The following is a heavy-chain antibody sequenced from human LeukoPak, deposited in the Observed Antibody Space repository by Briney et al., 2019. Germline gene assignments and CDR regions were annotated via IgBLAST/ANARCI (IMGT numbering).Heavy chain of an antibody. D-gene: IGHD1-26*01. V-gene: IGHV4-34*01. Sequence: SETLSLTCAVYGGSFSGYYWSWIRQPPGKGLEWIGEINHSGSTNYNPSLKSRVTISVDTSKNQFSLKLSSVTAADTAVYYCAREGYSGSQYYFDYWGQGTLVTVSS. CDR3: AREGYSGSQYYFDY. CDR2: INHSGST. CDR1: GGSFSGYY. J-gene: IGHJ4*02.